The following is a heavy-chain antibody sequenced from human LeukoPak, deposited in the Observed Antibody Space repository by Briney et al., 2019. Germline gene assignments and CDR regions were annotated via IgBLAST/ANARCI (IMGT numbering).Heavy chain of an antibody. J-gene: IGHJ6*03. CDR1: GFTFSDYY. CDR2: ISSSGSTM. D-gene: IGHD3-10*01. V-gene: IGHV3-11*01. CDR3: ASGRGFGDVRYYYYYYMDV. Sequence: GGSLRLSCAASGFTFSDYYMSWIRQAPGKGLEWVSYISSSGSTMYYADSVKGRFTISRDNAKNSLYLQMNSLRAEDTAVYYCASGRGFGDVRYYYYYYMDVWGKGTTVTISS.